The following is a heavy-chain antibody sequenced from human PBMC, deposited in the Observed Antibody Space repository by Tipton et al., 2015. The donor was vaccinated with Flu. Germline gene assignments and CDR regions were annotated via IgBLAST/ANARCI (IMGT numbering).Heavy chain of an antibody. V-gene: IGHV4-38-2*02. D-gene: IGHD2-2*01. Sequence: TLSLTCTVSRDSMRSDYFWGWIRQAPGKGLEWIGNIHYSGSPHYNPSLKSRVTISIDTSKNQFSLRLASVTAADTAVYFCARDPSLGMPEYFDSWGLGTLVTVSS. J-gene: IGHJ4*02. CDR1: RDSMRSDYF. CDR3: ARDPSLGMPEYFDS. CDR2: IHYSGSP.